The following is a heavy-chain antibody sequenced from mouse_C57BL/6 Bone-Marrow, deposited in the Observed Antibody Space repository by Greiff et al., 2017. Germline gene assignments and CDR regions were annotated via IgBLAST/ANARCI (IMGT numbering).Heavy chain of an antibody. J-gene: IGHJ3*01. D-gene: IGHD2-5*01. CDR3: ARDSNYRAWFAD. Sequence: EVKLVESGGGLVKPGGSLKLSCAASGFTFSDYGMHWVRQAPEKGLEWVAYISSGSSTIYYADTVKGRFTISRDNAKNTLFLQMTSLRSEDTAMYYCARDSNYRAWFADWGQGTLVTVSA. V-gene: IGHV5-17*01. CDR2: ISSGSSTI. CDR1: GFTFSDYG.